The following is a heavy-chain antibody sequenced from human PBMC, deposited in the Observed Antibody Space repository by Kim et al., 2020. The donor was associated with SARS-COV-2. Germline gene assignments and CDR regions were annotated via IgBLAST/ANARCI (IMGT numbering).Heavy chain of an antibody. Sequence: SETLSLTCTVSGGSISSYYWSWIRQPPGKGLEWIGYIYYIGSTNYNPSLKSRVTISVDTSKNQFSLKLSSVTAADTAVYYCARLGQGDFWSGPLPYYYYYYMDVWGKGTTVTVSS. V-gene: IGHV4-59*08. CDR1: GGSISSYY. CDR2: IYYIGST. CDR3: ARLGQGDFWSGPLPYYYYYYMDV. J-gene: IGHJ6*03. D-gene: IGHD3-3*01.